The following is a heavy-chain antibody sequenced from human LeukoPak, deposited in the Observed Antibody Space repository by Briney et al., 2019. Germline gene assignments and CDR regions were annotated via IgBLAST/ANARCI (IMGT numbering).Heavy chain of an antibody. CDR2: IKEDGSAK. D-gene: IGHD3-10*02. J-gene: IGHJ6*02. V-gene: IGHV3-7*05. CDR3: ARDLHYYVAMDV. Sequence: GGSLRLSCAASGFTFSSYWMSWVRQAPGKGLEWVANIKEDGSAKYYVDSVKGRFAISRDNSKSMLFLQLNSLRAEDTALYYCARDLHYYVAMDVWGQGTTVTVSS. CDR1: GFTFSSYW.